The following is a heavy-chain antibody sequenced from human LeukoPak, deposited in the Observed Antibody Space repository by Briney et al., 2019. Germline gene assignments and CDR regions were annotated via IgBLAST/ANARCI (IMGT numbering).Heavy chain of an antibody. CDR1: GYTFTSYD. Sequence: ASVKVSCKASGYTFTSYDINWVRQATGQGLEWMGWMNPNSGNTGYAQKFQGRVTITRNTSISTAYMELSSLRSEDTAVYYCTRRGTTVTTRRNSGHYYYYSMDVWGKGTTVTVSS. D-gene: IGHD4-17*01. V-gene: IGHV1-8*03. J-gene: IGHJ6*03. CDR2: MNPNSGNT. CDR3: TRRGTTVTTRRNSGHYYYYSMDV.